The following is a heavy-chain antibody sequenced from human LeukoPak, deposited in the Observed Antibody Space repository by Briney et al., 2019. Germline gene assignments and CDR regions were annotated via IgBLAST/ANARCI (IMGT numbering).Heavy chain of an antibody. Sequence: GGSLTLSCAASGFTFSTYSMNWVRQAPGKGMEWVSSIRGNIRSRDYADSVKGRFTISRDNAKNTLYLQMNSLRAEDTAVYYCARELVALDYWGQGTLVTVSS. J-gene: IGHJ4*02. V-gene: IGHV3-21*01. CDR1: GFTFSTYS. D-gene: IGHD2-21*01. CDR2: IRGNIRSR. CDR3: ARELVALDY.